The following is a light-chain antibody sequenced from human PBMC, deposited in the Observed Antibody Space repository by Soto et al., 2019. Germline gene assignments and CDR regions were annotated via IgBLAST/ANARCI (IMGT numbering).Light chain of an antibody. V-gene: IGKV2-28*01. CDR1: QSLPHRNGYNS. CDR3: RQALLAFT. J-gene: IGKJ4*01. Sequence: EIVMTQSPLSLPVTPGEPASISCRSSQSLPHRNGYNSLVWYLQKPGQSPQLLLYLGSNRDSGVPDRFSGSGSGADYTLKICRVRAEGVGVDYCRQALLAFTFGGGTKVEIK. CDR2: LGS.